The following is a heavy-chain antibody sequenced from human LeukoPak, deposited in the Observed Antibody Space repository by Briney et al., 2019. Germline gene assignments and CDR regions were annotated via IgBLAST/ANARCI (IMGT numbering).Heavy chain of an antibody. V-gene: IGHV4-30-4*08. J-gene: IGHJ5*02. CDR3: ARGGGARRPFDP. D-gene: IGHD2-21*01. CDR2: IYYSGST. CDR1: GGSITSGDYY. Sequence: SQTLSLTCTVSGGSITSGDYYWSWIRQPPGKGLEWIGYIYYSGSTNYNPSLKSRVTISVDTSKNQFSLKLSSVTAADTAVYYCARGGGARRPFDPWGQGTLVTVSS.